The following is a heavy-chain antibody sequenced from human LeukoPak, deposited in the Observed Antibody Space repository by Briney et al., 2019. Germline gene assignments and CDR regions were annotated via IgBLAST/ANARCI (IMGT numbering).Heavy chain of an antibody. V-gene: IGHV4-4*07. CDR1: GGSINVFY. J-gene: IGHJ4*02. Sequence: SETLSLTCSVSGGSINVFYWSWIRQPAGKGLQWIGRISTSGNTDYNPSLKSRVTMSVDTSKNQFSLKVTSVTAADTAVYYCASDSFYESRGYFYYWGQGTPVTVSS. D-gene: IGHD3-22*01. CDR3: ASDSFYESRGYFYY. CDR2: ISTSGNT.